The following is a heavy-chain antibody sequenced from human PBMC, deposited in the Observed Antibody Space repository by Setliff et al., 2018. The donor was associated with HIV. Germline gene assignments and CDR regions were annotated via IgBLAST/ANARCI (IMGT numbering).Heavy chain of an antibody. Sequence: LTCTVSGGSISSGGYYWSWIRQHPGKGLEWIGYIYHSGSTFYNPSLQSRAAISVDGSKYHLSLKLFSVTAADTAVYYCARSGDYYESSGYYRYWGQGALVTVS. CDR1: GGSISSGGYY. D-gene: IGHD3-22*01. CDR2: IYHSGST. V-gene: IGHV4-31*03. CDR3: ARSGDYYESSGYYRY. J-gene: IGHJ4*02.